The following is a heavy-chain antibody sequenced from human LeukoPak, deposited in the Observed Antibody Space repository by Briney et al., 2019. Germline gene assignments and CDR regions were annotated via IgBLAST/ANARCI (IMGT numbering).Heavy chain of an antibody. D-gene: IGHD5-18*01. CDR2: ISAYNGNT. Sequence: ASVKVSCKASGYTFTSYGISWVRQAPGQGLEWMGWISAYNGNTNYAQKLQGRVTMTTDTSTSTAYMELRSLRSDDTAAYYCARDGDSGYSYGTSDYWGQGTLVTVSS. J-gene: IGHJ4*02. V-gene: IGHV1-18*01. CDR3: ARDGDSGYSYGTSDY. CDR1: GYTFTSYG.